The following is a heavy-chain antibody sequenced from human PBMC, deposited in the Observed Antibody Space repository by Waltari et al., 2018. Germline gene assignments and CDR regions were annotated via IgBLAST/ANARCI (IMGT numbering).Heavy chain of an antibody. CDR1: GYSISRGYY. CDR2: IYHSGST. Sequence: QVQLQESGPGLVKPSETLSLTCAVSGYSISRGYYWGWIRQPPGKGLEWIGSIYHSGSTYYNPSLKGRVTISGDTSKTQFALKLSSVTAADTAVYYCASPIFGVVNTGGPFDYWGQGTLVTVSS. D-gene: IGHD3-3*01. V-gene: IGHV4-38-2*01. CDR3: ASPIFGVVNTGGPFDY. J-gene: IGHJ4*02.